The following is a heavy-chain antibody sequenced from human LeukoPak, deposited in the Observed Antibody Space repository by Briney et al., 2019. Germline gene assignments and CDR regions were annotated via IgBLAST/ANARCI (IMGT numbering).Heavy chain of an antibody. D-gene: IGHD1-26*01. V-gene: IGHV3-21*01. Sequence: PGGSLRLSCAASGFTFSAFPMNWVRQAPGKGLEWVSSISTSSSYIFYADSVEGRFIISRDNAENVVYLQMNGLRVDDTAMYYCARALEGGTTIPDYWGQGTQVTVSS. J-gene: IGHJ4*02. CDR2: ISTSSSYI. CDR3: ARALEGGTTIPDY. CDR1: GFTFSAFP.